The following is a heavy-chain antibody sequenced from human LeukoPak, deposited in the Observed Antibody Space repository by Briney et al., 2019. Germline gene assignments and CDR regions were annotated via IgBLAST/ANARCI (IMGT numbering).Heavy chain of an antibody. CDR2: ISGSGSVT. CDR1: GFTFSNHA. V-gene: IGHV3-23*01. J-gene: IGHJ4*02. D-gene: IGHD2-15*01. CDR3: AKTSVGEGRIIGSGYFDN. Sequence: GGSLRLSCAASGFTFSNHAMNWVRQAPGKGLEWVSIISGSGSVTYYADSVKGRFTISRDNSKNTLYLQMNSLRAEDTAVYYCAKTSVGEGRIIGSGYFDNWGQGTLVTVSS.